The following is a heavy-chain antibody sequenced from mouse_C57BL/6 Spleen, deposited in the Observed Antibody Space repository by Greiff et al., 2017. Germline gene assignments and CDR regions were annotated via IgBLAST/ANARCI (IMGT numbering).Heavy chain of an antibody. D-gene: IGHD1-1*01. Sequence: VHVKQSGAELAKPWASVKLSCKASGYTFTSYWMHWVKQRPGQGLEWIGYINSSSGYTRYNQKFKDKATLAADKSYKTAYMQLSSLRYEDSAVYYCARYGSGSFFDYWGQGTSVTVSS. CDR1: GYTFTSYW. V-gene: IGHV1-7*01. CDR2: INSSSGYT. CDR3: ARYGSGSFFDY. J-gene: IGHJ4*01.